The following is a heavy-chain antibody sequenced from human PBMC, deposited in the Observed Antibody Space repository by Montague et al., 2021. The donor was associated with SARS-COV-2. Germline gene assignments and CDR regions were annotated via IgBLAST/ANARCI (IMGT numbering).Heavy chain of an antibody. D-gene: IGHD1-1*01. CDR2: INYGGST. CDR1: GGSFSDYH. CDR3: ARGAPGY. J-gene: IGHJ4*02. V-gene: IGHV4-34*01. Sequence: SDPLSLPFSFSGGSFSDYHWTWIRQSPGEGLEWIGQINYGGSTKYNPSLKSRVTISIDTSKNQFSLKLTSVTAADTAVYYCARGAPGYWGQGTLVTVSS.